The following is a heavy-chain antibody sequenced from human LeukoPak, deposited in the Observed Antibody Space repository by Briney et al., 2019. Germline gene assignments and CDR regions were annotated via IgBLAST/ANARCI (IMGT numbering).Heavy chain of an antibody. CDR1: GFTFDDYA. Sequence: GKSLRLSCAPSGFTFDDYAMHWVRQAPGKGLEWVALISYDGGNIYYANSVKGRFTISRDNSKNMLYLQMNSLRPEDTAVYYCARDPPYRTGWSQNYFDHWGQGTLVTVSS. V-gene: IGHV3-30*04. CDR2: ISYDGGNI. CDR3: ARDPPYRTGWSQNYFDH. D-gene: IGHD6-19*01. J-gene: IGHJ4*02.